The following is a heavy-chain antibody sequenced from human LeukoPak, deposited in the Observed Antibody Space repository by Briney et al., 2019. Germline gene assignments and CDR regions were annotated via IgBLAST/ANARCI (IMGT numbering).Heavy chain of an antibody. Sequence: ASVTVSCKVSGYTLTELSMHWVRQAPGKGLEWMGGFDPEDGETIYAQKFQGRVTMTEDTSTDTAYMELSSLRSEDTAVYYCATDPNADYGVDYWGQGTLVTVSS. J-gene: IGHJ4*02. D-gene: IGHD4-17*01. CDR3: ATDPNADYGVDY. CDR2: FDPEDGET. CDR1: GYTLTELS. V-gene: IGHV1-24*01.